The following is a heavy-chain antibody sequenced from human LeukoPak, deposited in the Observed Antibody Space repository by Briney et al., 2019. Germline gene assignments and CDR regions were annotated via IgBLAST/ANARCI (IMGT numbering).Heavy chain of an antibody. D-gene: IGHD3-10*01. V-gene: IGHV3-30*04. Sequence: PGGSLRLSCAASAFTFSSYAMYWVRQAPGKGLEWVAVVSYDGGQKYYADSVKGRFTISRDTSSDTVSLHMNSLRVEDTAVYYCARDRINMMVLGHDSGLDCWGQGTLVTVSS. CDR2: VSYDGGQK. J-gene: IGHJ4*02. CDR1: AFTFSSYA. CDR3: ARDRINMMVLGHDSGLDC.